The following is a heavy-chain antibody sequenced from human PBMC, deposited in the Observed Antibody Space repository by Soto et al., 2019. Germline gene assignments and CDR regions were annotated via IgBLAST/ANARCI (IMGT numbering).Heavy chain of an antibody. CDR1: GHISGHYG. J-gene: IGHJ4*02. CDR2: ISAHRGHT. Sequence: QVQLVQSAPELTKPGASVKVSCRVSGHISGHYGISWVRLRAGQGLEWMGWISAHRGHTNYAHKFRGRVTMTTDPSTATVSMELTNLLSDGTAVYFCARDGDQWGQRFCDNWGQGTLVTVSS. V-gene: IGHV1-18*01. D-gene: IGHD1-26*01. CDR3: ARDGDQWGQRFCDN.